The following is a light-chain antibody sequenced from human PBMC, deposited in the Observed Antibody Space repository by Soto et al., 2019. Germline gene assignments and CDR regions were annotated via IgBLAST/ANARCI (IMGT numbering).Light chain of an antibody. V-gene: IGKV3-20*01. Sequence: EIVLTQSPGTLSLSPGERVTLSCRASQTVTSSYLGWHQQKPGQAPRLLIYGASSRATGVPDRFSGSGSGTDFTLTISRLEPEDFAVYYCQQYGGSPFTFGPGTKVDIK. J-gene: IGKJ3*01. CDR2: GAS. CDR3: QQYGGSPFT. CDR1: QTVTSSY.